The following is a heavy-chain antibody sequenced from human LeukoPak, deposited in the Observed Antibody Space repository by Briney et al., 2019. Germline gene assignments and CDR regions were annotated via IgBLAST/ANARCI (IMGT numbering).Heavy chain of an antibody. V-gene: IGHV4-34*01. CDR3: ARGSSRGLGY. J-gene: IGHJ4*02. Sequence: PSETLSLTCAVNTGSFSGYYWSWIRQPPGKGLEWIGEINHSGSTNYNPSLKSRVTISIDTSKNQFSLKLSSVTAADTAVYYCARGSSRGLGYWGQGTLVTVSS. CDR2: INHSGST. D-gene: IGHD3-10*01. CDR1: TGSFSGYY.